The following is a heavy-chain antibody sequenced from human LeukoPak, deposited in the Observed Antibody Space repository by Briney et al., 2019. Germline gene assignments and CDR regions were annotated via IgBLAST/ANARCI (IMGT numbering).Heavy chain of an antibody. D-gene: IGHD2-2*01. CDR1: GFTFSSYG. CDR3: AKDQCSSTSCHFFDY. V-gene: IGHV3-30*02. CDR2: IRYDGSNK. Sequence: GGSLRLSCAASGFTFSSYGIHWVRQAPGKGLEWVAFIRYDGSNKYYADSVKGRFTISRDNSKNTLHLQMNSLRAEDTAVYYCAKDQCSSTSCHFFDYWGQGTLVTVSS. J-gene: IGHJ4*02.